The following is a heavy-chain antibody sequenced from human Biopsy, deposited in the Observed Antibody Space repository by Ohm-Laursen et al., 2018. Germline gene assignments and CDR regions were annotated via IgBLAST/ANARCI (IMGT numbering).Heavy chain of an antibody. CDR3: ARDTIGYDSSGYYYGDGFDM. CDR2: TYYRSKWYN. CDR1: GDSVSSNSAA. J-gene: IGHJ3*02. Sequence: SDTLSLTCAISGDSVSSNSAAWNWIRQSPSRGLEWLGRTYYRSKWYNDYAASVKSRITINPDTSKNQFSLQLNSVTPEDTAVYYCARDTIGYDSSGYYYGDGFDMWGQGTMVTVSS. V-gene: IGHV6-1*01. D-gene: IGHD3-22*01.